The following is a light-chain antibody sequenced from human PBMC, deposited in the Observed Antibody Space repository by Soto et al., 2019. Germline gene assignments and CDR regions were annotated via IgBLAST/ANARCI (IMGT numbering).Light chain of an antibody. J-gene: IGKJ1*01. CDR1: QSISSRY. CDR3: QQYHSAART. CDR2: DAS. Sequence: EIVLTQSPGTVSLSPGEIATLSCRASQSISSRYLAWYQQKPGQAPRLLIYDASSRATGNPDRFSSSGSGTDFTSNIISLEQEDYELYHYQQYHSAARTFGQGAKLEIK. V-gene: IGKV3-20*01.